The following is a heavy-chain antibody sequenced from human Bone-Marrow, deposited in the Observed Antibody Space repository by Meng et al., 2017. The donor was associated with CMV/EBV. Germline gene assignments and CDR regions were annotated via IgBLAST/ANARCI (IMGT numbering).Heavy chain of an antibody. J-gene: IGHJ4*02. CDR2: IRYDASNK. CDR3: AKDRSFLNSGWYFSDY. D-gene: IGHD6-19*01. CDR1: GFTFSSYG. V-gene: IGHV3-30*02. Sequence: GESLKISCAASGFTFSSYGVHWVRQAPGKGLQWVASIRYDASNKYYRDSVKGRFTISRDNSKNTLYLQMNSLRAEDTAVYYCAKDRSFLNSGWYFSDYWGQGTLVTVSS.